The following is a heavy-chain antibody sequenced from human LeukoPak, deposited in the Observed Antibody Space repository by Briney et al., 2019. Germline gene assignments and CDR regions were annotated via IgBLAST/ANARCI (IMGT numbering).Heavy chain of an antibody. CDR1: GFTFSSYW. J-gene: IGHJ4*02. V-gene: IGHV3-7*01. Sequence: GGSLRLSCAASGFTFSSYWMSWVRQAPGKGLEWVANIKQDGSEKYYVDSVKGRFTISRDNAKNSLYLQMNSLRAEDTAVYYCAKDGDGSGSYYNFDYWGQGTLVTVSS. CDR2: IKQDGSEK. D-gene: IGHD3-10*01. CDR3: AKDGDGSGSYYNFDY.